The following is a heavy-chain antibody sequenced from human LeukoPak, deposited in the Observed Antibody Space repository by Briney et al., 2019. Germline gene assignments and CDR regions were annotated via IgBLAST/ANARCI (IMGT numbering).Heavy chain of an antibody. J-gene: IGHJ4*02. V-gene: IGHV1-2*02. D-gene: IGHD1-1*01. CDR3: AAGNWNDIRGYFDY. Sequence: ASVKVSCKASGYTFTGYYMHWVRQAPGQGLEWMGWINPNSGGTNYAQKFQGRVTITRDTSASTAYMELNSLRSEDTAVYYCAAGNWNDIRGYFDYWGQGTLVTVSS. CDR1: GYTFTGYY. CDR2: INPNSGGT.